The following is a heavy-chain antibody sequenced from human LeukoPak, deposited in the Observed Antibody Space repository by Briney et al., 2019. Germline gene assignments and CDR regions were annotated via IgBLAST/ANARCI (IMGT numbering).Heavy chain of an antibody. J-gene: IGHJ5*02. D-gene: IGHD1-26*01. CDR1: GSYFTTYW. CDR3: ARRGRGDWFDR. V-gene: IGHV5-51*01. Sequence: GASLQISCNISGSYFTTYWIGWVRQLPGKGLECMGIIWPGDSDTRYSPSFQGQVTISADKTISTVYLQWSSLKVSDTAIYYCARRGRGDWFDRWGQGTLVTVSS. CDR2: IWPGDSDT.